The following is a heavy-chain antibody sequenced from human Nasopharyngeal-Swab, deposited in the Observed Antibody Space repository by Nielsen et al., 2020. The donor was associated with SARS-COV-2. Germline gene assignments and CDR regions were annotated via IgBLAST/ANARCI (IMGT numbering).Heavy chain of an antibody. CDR3: AREAPYCSGGSCYHYYMDV. V-gene: IGHV4-39*07. J-gene: IGHJ6*03. CDR1: GGSISSSSYY. D-gene: IGHD2-15*01. CDR2: IYYCGST. Sequence: SETLSLTCTVSGGSISSSSYYWGWIRQPPGKGLEWIGSIYYCGSTYYNPSLKSRVTISVDTSKNQFSLKLSSVTAADTAVYYCAREAPYCSGGSCYHYYMDVWGKGTTVTVSS.